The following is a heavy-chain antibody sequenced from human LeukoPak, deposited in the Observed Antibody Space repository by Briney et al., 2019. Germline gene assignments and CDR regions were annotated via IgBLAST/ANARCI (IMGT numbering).Heavy chain of an antibody. J-gene: IGHJ5*02. Sequence: TGGSLRLSCAASGFTFSSYAMSWVRQAPGKGLEWVSAISGSGGSTYYADSVKGRFTISRDNSKYTLYLQMNSLRAEDTAVYYCAKDRYIAAAGTPNWFDPWGQGTLVTVSS. V-gene: IGHV3-23*01. CDR1: GFTFSSYA. CDR2: ISGSGGST. D-gene: IGHD6-13*01. CDR3: AKDRYIAAAGTPNWFDP.